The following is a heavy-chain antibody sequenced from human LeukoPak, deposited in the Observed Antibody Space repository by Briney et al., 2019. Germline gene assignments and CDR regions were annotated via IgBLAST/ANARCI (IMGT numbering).Heavy chain of an antibody. CDR1: GFTFSSYA. V-gene: IGHV3-48*04. Sequence: GGSLRLSCAASGFTFSSYAMHWVRQAPGKGLEWVSYISSSSSTIYYADSVKGRFTISRDNAKNSLYLQMNSLRAEDTAVYYCARDLYSSNVGDGFDPWGQGTLVTVSS. J-gene: IGHJ5*02. D-gene: IGHD6-13*01. CDR2: ISSSSSTI. CDR3: ARDLYSSNVGDGFDP.